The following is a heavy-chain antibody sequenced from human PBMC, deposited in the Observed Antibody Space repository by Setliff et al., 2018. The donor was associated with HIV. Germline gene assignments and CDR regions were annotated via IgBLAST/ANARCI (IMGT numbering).Heavy chain of an antibody. CDR1: GGSTTSGGYY. Sequence: SETLSLTCSVSGGSTTSGGYYWSWIRQHPGKGLEYIGYIYYSGSTYYNPSLKSRVTMSIDTSTQQFFLNVTSVTAADTAVYYCAGFSYNFWVYRFDHWGQGALVTSPQ. CDR3: AGFSYNFWVYRFDH. CDR2: IYYSGST. D-gene: IGHD3-3*01. V-gene: IGHV4-31*03. J-gene: IGHJ4*02.